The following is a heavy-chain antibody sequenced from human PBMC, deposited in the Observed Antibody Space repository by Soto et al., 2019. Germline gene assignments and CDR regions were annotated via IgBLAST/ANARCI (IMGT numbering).Heavy chain of an antibody. Sequence: PGGSLRLSCAASGFTFSSYATSWVRQAPGKGLEWVSAISGSGGSTYYADSVKGRFTISRDNSKNTLYLQMNSLRAEDTAVYYCAKGDSTMPAGRGPRRTFDYWGQGTLVTVSS. D-gene: IGHD5-12*01. V-gene: IGHV3-23*01. CDR2: ISGSGGST. J-gene: IGHJ4*02. CDR3: AKGDSTMPAGRGPRRTFDY. CDR1: GFTFSSYA.